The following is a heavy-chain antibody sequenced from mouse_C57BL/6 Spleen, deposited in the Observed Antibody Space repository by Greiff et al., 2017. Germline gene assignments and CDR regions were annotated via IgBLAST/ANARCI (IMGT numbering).Heavy chain of an antibody. V-gene: IGHV1-15*01. Sequence: LVESGAELVRPGASVTLSCKASGYTFTDYEMHWVKQTPVHGLEWIGAIDPETGGTAYNQKFKGKAILTADKSSSTAYMELRSLTSEDSAVYYCTRRSSYAMDYWGQGTSVTVSS. D-gene: IGHD1-3*01. J-gene: IGHJ4*01. CDR3: TRRSSYAMDY. CDR2: IDPETGGT. CDR1: GYTFTDYE.